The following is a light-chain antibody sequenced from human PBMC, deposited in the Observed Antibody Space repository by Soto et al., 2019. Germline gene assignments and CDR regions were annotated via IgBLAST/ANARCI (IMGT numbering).Light chain of an antibody. CDR1: RSNIGSNT. CDR2: GDN. J-gene: IGLJ3*02. Sequence: QSVLTQPPSASGTPGQRVTISCSGSRSNIGSNTVNWYQQLPGTAPKLLIYGDNQRPSGVPDRFSGSKSGTSASLAIHGLQSEDEADYYCAAWDDSLSGRVFGEGTELTGL. V-gene: IGLV1-44*01. CDR3: AAWDDSLSGRV.